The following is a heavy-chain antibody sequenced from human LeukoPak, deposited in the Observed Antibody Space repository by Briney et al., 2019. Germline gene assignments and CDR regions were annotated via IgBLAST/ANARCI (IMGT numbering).Heavy chain of an antibody. Sequence: SETLSLTCTVSGGSISSYYWSWIRQPPGKGLEWIGYIYYSGSTNYNPSLKSRVTISVDTSKNQFSLKLSSVTAADTAVYYCARQKNHDYGXYRWDYWGQGTLVTVSS. CDR1: GGSISSYY. V-gene: IGHV4-59*08. D-gene: IGHD4-17*01. CDR2: IYYSGST. J-gene: IGHJ4*02. CDR3: ARQKNHDYGXYRWDY.